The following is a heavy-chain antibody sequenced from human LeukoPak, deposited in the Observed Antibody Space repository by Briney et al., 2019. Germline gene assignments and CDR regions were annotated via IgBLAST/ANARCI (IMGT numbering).Heavy chain of an antibody. CDR1: GFTFDDYA. CDR2: ISWNSGSI. D-gene: IGHD2-2*01. V-gene: IGHV3-9*03. Sequence: GGSLRLSCAASGFTFDDYAMHWVRQAPGKGLEWVSGISWNSGSIGYADSVKGRFTISRDNAKNSLYLQMNSLRAEDMALYYCAKGICSSTSCFLSGWGQGTLVTVSS. CDR3: AKGICSSTSCFLSG. J-gene: IGHJ4*02.